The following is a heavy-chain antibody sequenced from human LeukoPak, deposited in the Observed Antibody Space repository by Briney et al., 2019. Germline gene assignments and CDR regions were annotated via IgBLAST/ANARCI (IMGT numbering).Heavy chain of an antibody. CDR2: INPNSGGT. Sequence: ASVKVSCRASGYTFTSYYMHWVRQAPGQGLEWMGWINPNSGGTNYAQKFQGRVTMTRDTSISTAYMELSRLRSDDTAVYYCAREGNYYGSGSYHLDYWGQGTLVTVSS. CDR3: AREGNYYGSGSYHLDY. V-gene: IGHV1-2*02. D-gene: IGHD3-10*01. J-gene: IGHJ4*02. CDR1: GYTFTSYY.